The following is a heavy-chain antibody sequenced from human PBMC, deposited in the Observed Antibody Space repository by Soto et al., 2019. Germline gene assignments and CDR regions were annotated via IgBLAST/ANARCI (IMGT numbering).Heavy chain of an antibody. D-gene: IGHD6-13*01. J-gene: IGHJ4*02. V-gene: IGHV2-5*02. Sequence: SGPTLVNPTQTFTLACTFSGFSLSTSGMGVGWIRQPPGKALEWLALIYWDDDKRYSPSLKSRLTITKDTSKNQVVLTMTNMDPVDTATYYCSHYSSTSSFDYWGQGTLVTVSS. CDR2: IYWDDDK. CDR1: GFSLSTSGMG. CDR3: SHYSSTSSFDY.